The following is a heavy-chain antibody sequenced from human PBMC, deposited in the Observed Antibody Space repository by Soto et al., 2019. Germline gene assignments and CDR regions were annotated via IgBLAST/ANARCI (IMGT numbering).Heavy chain of an antibody. V-gene: IGHV4-59*01. CDR2: IFYSGST. Sequence: ASETLSLTCTVSGGSSINYYCSWIRQPPGKGLEWIGYIFYSGSTNYNPSLKSRVTISADTSKNQLSLKLSSVTAADTAVYYCARAKTSGYGDVYYFDYWGQGTLVTVSS. J-gene: IGHJ4*02. CDR1: GGSSINYY. CDR3: ARAKTSGYGDVYYFDY. D-gene: IGHD4-17*01.